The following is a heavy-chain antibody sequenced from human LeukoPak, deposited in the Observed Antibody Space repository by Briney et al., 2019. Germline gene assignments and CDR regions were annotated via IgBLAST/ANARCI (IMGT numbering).Heavy chain of an antibody. J-gene: IGHJ2*01. Sequence: SETLSLTCTVSGGSIRTNYNYWGWIRQPPGKGLEWIGSIYYSGSTYYNPSLKSRVTISVDTSKNQFSLNLRSVTAADTAVYYCASSHGYNPDWYFDLWGRGTVITLSS. CDR2: IYYSGST. CDR1: GGSIRTNYNY. V-gene: IGHV4-39*01. CDR3: ASSHGYNPDWYFDL. D-gene: IGHD5-24*01.